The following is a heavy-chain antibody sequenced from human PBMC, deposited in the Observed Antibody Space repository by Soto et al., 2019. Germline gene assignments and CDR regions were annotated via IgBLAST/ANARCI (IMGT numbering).Heavy chain of an antibody. Sequence: EVQLVESGGGLVQPGGSLRLSCAASGFTFSSDWMSWVRQAPGKGLEWVANIKQDGSEKYYVDSVKGRFTISRDNAKNSLYLQMNSLRAEDTAVYYCARGKSGWIDFDYWGQGTLVTVSS. V-gene: IGHV3-7*04. J-gene: IGHJ4*02. CDR3: ARGKSGWIDFDY. CDR2: IKQDGSEK. D-gene: IGHD6-19*01. CDR1: GFTFSSDW.